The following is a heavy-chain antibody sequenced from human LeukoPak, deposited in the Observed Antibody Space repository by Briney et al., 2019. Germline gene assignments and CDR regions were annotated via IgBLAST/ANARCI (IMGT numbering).Heavy chain of an antibody. CDR3: ARESHDYGDYNPRLDYYYYYMDV. CDR1: GGSISSYY. Sequence: SETLSLTCTVSGGSISSYYWSWIRQPAGKGLEWIGRIYTSGSTNYNPSLKSRVTMSVDTSKNQFSLKLSSVTAADTAVYYCARESHDYGDYNPRLDYYYYYMDVWGKGTTVTISS. V-gene: IGHV4-4*07. D-gene: IGHD4-17*01. CDR2: IYTSGST. J-gene: IGHJ6*03.